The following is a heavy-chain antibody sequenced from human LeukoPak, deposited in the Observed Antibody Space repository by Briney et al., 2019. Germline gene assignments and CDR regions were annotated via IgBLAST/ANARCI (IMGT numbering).Heavy chain of an antibody. V-gene: IGHV4-59*01. Sequence: PSEILSLTCTVSGGSISSYYWSWIRQPPGKGLEWIGYIYYSGSTNYNPSLKSRVTISVDTSKNQFSLKLSSVTAADTAVYYCARGITGTDYWGQGTLVTVSS. CDR2: IYYSGST. CDR1: GGSISSYY. D-gene: IGHD1-20*01. CDR3: ARGITGTDY. J-gene: IGHJ4*02.